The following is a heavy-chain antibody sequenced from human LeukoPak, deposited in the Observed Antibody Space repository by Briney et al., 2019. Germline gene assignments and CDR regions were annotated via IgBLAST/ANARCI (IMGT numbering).Heavy chain of an antibody. CDR1: GFTFSSYW. V-gene: IGHV3-7*01. J-gene: IGHJ3*02. Sequence: GGSLRLSCAASGFTFSSYWMSWVRQAPGKGLEWVANIKQDGSEKYYVDSVKGRFTISRDNAKNSLYLQMNSLRAEDTAVYYCASGPMGVRGVIINAAFDIWGQGTMVTVSS. CDR3: ASGPMGVRGVIINAAFDI. CDR2: IKQDGSEK. D-gene: IGHD3-10*01.